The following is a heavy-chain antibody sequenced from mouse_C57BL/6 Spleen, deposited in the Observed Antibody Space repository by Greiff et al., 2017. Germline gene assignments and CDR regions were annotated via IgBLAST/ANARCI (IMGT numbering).Heavy chain of an antibody. CDR3: ARGITTDYYAMDY. V-gene: IGHV3-6*01. J-gene: IGHJ4*01. D-gene: IGHD1-1*01. CDR2: ISYDGSN. Sequence: VQLQQSGPGLVKPSQSLSLTCSVTGYSITSGYYWNWIRQFPGNKLEWMGYISYDGSNNYNPSLKNRISITRDTSKNQFFLKLNSVTTEDTTTYYCARGITTDYYAMDYWGQGTSVTVSS. CDR1: GYSITSGYY.